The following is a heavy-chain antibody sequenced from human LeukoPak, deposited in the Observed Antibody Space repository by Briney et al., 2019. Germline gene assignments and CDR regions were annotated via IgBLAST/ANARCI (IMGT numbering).Heavy chain of an antibody. V-gene: IGHV1-69*04. CDR3: ANIPRRYCSSTSCYHYFDY. D-gene: IGHD2-2*01. J-gene: IGHJ4*02. Sequence: ASVKVSCKTSGGTLSSYAISWVRQAPGQRLEWMGSIFPVLGIPNYAQRIQGRVTIAADTSTGTAYMELNSLRSEDTAVYYCANIPRRYCSSTSCYHYFDYWGQGTLVTVSS. CDR1: GGTLSSYA. CDR2: IFPVLGIP.